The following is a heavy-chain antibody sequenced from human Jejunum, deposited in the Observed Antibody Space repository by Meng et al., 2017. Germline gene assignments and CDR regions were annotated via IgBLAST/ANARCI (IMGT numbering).Heavy chain of an antibody. J-gene: IGHJ4*02. Sequence: QVNLQQCRRGLLNPSETLSLPCAGYGGSISDYYWTWIRQPPGKGLEWIGEINDSGSTNYNPSLKSRVTISVDTSKSQFYLRVSSVTAADTAVYYCARGNEYSNYGADFWGQGTLVTVSS. CDR3: ARGNEYSNYGADF. CDR1: GGSISDYY. CDR2: INDSGST. D-gene: IGHD4-11*01. V-gene: IGHV4-34*01.